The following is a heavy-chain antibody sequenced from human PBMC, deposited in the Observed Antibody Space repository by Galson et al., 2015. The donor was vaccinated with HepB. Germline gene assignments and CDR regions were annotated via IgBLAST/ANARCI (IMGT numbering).Heavy chain of an antibody. CDR3: ASTPWFRELYHYYYYMDV. CDR2: IIPIFGTA. CDR1: GGTFSSYA. Sequence: SVKVSCKASGGTFSSYAISWVRQAPGQGLEWMGGIIPIFGTANYAQKFQGRVTITADESTSTAYMELSSLRSEDTAVYYCASTPWFRELYHYYYYMDVWGKGTTVTVSS. D-gene: IGHD3-10*01. J-gene: IGHJ6*03. V-gene: IGHV1-69*13.